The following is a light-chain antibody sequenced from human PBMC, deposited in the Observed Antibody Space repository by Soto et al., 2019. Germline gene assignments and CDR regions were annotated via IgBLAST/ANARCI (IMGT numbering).Light chain of an antibody. Sequence: DIVMTQSPDSLAVSLGERATINCKSSQSVLYSSNNKNYLAWYQQKPGQPPKLLIYCASNRESGVPDRFSGSGSGTDFTLSISSLQAEDVAVYYCQQYYSTPLTFGGGIKVEIK. J-gene: IGKJ4*01. CDR2: CAS. CDR3: QQYYSTPLT. CDR1: QSVLYSSNNKNY. V-gene: IGKV4-1*01.